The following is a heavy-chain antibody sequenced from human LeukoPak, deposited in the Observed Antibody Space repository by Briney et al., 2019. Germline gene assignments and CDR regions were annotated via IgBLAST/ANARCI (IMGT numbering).Heavy chain of an antibody. J-gene: IGHJ3*02. V-gene: IGHV1-46*01. CDR3: AKPRLEWLVRDAFDI. CDR2: INPSGGST. Sequence: ASVKVSCEASGYTFTSYYMHWVRQAPGQGLEWMGIINPSGGSTSYAQKFQGRVTMTRDTSTSTVYMELSSLRSEDTAVYYCAKPRLEWLVRDAFDIWGQGTMVTVSS. D-gene: IGHD6-19*01. CDR1: GYTFTSYY.